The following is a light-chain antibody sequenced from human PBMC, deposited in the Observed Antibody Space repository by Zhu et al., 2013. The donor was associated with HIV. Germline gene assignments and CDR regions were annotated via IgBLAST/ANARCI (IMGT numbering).Light chain of an antibody. J-gene: IGKJ1*01. Sequence: EIVLTQSPDTLSLSPGERATLSCRATQTIRRNYLAWYQQKPGQAPRLLIYGASTRATGIPARFSGSGSGTEFTLTISSLQSEDFAVYHCQQYNNWPRTFGQGTKVEIK. CDR1: QTIRRN. V-gene: IGKV3-15*01. CDR2: GAS. CDR3: QQYNNWPRT.